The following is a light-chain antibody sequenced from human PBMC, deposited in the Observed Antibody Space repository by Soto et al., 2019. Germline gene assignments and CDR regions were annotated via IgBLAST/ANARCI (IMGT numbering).Light chain of an antibody. CDR2: AAS. CDR1: QSISSY. Sequence: DLQLTQSPSSLSASVGDRVTIACRASQSISSYLNWYQLKPGKAPKLLIYAASSLQSGVPSRFSGSGSGTVFTLTISSLQPEDFAIYYCQQSFNTPCTFGQGTRVDFK. V-gene: IGKV1-39*01. J-gene: IGKJ1*01. CDR3: QQSFNTPCT.